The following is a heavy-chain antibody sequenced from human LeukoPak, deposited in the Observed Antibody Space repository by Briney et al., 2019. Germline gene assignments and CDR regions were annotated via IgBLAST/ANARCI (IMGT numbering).Heavy chain of an antibody. CDR1: GGSVTTYY. V-gene: IGHV4-59*02. Sequence: SETLSLTCTVSGGSVTTYYWSWIRQPPGKGLEWIGYISHSGSTNYNPSLESRVTISLDTSKNQFSLKLSSATAADTAIYYCARDSYGGGYWGQGTPVTVSS. CDR2: ISHSGST. D-gene: IGHD2-8*01. CDR3: ARDSYGGGY. J-gene: IGHJ4*02.